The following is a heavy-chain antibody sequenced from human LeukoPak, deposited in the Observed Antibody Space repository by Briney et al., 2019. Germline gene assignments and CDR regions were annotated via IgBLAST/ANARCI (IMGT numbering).Heavy chain of an antibody. J-gene: IGHJ5*02. CDR3: ARGIISYYYDSSGYYSGWFDP. Sequence: PGRSLRLSCAASGFTFSSYAMHWVRQAPGKGLEWVAVISYDGSNKYYADSVKGRFTISRDNSKNTLYLQMNSLRAEDTAVYYCARGIISYYYDSSGYYSGWFDPWGQGTLVTVSS. CDR2: ISYDGSNK. V-gene: IGHV3-30-3*01. D-gene: IGHD3-22*01. CDR1: GFTFSSYA.